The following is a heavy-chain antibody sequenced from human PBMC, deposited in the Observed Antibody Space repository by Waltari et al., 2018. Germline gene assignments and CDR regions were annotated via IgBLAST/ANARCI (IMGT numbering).Heavy chain of an antibody. CDR1: GGSFSGYY. Sequence: QVQLQQWGAGLLKPSETLSLTCAVYGGSFSGYYWSWIRQPPGKGLEWIGEINHSGSTNYNPALKSRVTISVDTSKNQFSLKLSSVTAADTAVYYCARRSGVAYYDFWSGYRYWGQGTLVTVSS. CDR3: ARRSGVAYYDFWSGYRY. J-gene: IGHJ4*02. D-gene: IGHD3-3*01. V-gene: IGHV4-34*01. CDR2: INHSGST.